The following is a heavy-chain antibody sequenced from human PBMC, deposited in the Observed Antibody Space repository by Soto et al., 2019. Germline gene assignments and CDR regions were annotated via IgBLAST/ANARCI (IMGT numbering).Heavy chain of an antibody. J-gene: IGHJ4*02. Sequence: EVQLVESGGNLVQPGGSLTLSCEVSGFTFSSYWMSWVRQPPGKGLEWVANIKQDGSEKYYVDSVKGRFTISRDNAENSLYLQMNSLSAEDTAVYYCARGRKYDYGFRLDYWGQGTLVTVSS. D-gene: IGHD4-17*01. CDR2: IKQDGSEK. CDR1: GFTFSSYW. CDR3: ARGRKYDYGFRLDY. V-gene: IGHV3-7*01.